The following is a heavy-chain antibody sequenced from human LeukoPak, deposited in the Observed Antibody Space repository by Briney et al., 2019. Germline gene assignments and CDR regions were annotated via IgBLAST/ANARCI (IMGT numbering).Heavy chain of an antibody. CDR2: IGGSGTST. CDR1: GFILSSYA. D-gene: IGHD3-22*01. CDR3: AKVSVVAGRNAFDI. J-gene: IGHJ3*02. V-gene: IGHV3-23*01. Sequence: HAGGSLRLSCAASGFILSSYATSWVRQAPGKGLEWVSVIGGSGTSTYYADSVKGRFTISRDNSKNMLYLQMNSLRVEDTAIYYCAKVSVVAGRNAFDIWGQGTMVTVSS.